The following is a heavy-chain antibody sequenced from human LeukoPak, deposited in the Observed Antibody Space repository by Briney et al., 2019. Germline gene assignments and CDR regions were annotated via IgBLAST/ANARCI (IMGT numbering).Heavy chain of an antibody. V-gene: IGHV4-59*01. CDR3: ERGRVHDAFDF. CDR2: IYYSGST. CDR1: GGSISSYY. Sequence: SETLSLTCTVSGGSISSYYWSWIRQPPGKGLEWIGYIYYSGSTNYNPSLKSRVTISVDTSKNQFSLKLSSVTAADTAVYYYERGRVHDAFDFWGQGTMVTVSS. J-gene: IGHJ3*01.